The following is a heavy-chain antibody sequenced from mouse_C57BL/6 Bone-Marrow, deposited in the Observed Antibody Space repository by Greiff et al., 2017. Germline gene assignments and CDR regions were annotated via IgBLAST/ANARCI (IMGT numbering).Heavy chain of an antibody. Sequence: EVKLMESGGGLVKPGGSLKLSCAASGFTFSSYTMSWVRQTPEKRLEWVATISGGGGNTYYPDSVKGRFTISRDNAKNTLYLQMSSLRSEDTALYYCARHGDYDGGDYWGQGTTLTVSS. D-gene: IGHD2-4*01. J-gene: IGHJ2*01. CDR3: ARHGDYDGGDY. V-gene: IGHV5-9*01. CDR1: GFTFSSYT. CDR2: ISGGGGNT.